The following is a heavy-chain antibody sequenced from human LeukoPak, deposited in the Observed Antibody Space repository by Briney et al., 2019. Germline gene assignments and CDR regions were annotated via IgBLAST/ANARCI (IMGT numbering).Heavy chain of an antibody. CDR3: ARDSYDSSGYYSCDY. V-gene: IGHV1-18*01. Sequence: ASVKVSCKASGYTFTSYGISWVRRAPGQGLEWMGWISAYNGNTNYAQKLQGRVTMTTDTSTSTAYMELRSLRSDDTAVYYCARDSYDSSGYYSCDYWGQGTLVTVSS. J-gene: IGHJ4*02. CDR2: ISAYNGNT. CDR1: GYTFTSYG. D-gene: IGHD3-22*01.